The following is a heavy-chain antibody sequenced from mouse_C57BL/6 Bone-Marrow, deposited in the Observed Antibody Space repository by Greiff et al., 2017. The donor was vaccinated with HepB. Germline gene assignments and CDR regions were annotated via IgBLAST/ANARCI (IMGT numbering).Heavy chain of an antibody. J-gene: IGHJ3*01. V-gene: IGHV10-1*01. Sequence: GGGLVLPKGSLKLSCAASGFSFDTYAMNWVRQAPGNGLEWVARIRSKSNNYATYYADSVKDRFTISRDDSESMLYLQMNNLQSEDTAMYYCVTEAAASWRPAALVTAST. CDR2: IRSKSNNYAT. CDR1: GFSFDTYA. CDR3: VTEAAAS.